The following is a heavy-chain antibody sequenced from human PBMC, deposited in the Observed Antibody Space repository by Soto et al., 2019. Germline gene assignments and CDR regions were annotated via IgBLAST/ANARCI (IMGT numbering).Heavy chain of an antibody. J-gene: IGHJ6*02. V-gene: IGHV1-8*01. Sequence: QVQLVQSGAEVKKSGASVKVSCKASGYTFTSYDINWVRQATRQGLEWMGWMNPNSGNAGYAQKFQGRVSMTRNTSISTAYMELSSLRSEDTAVYYCATMPTCDCISTSCYPAPYYGMDVWGQGTTVTVSS. CDR1: GYTFTSYD. CDR3: ATMPTCDCISTSCYPAPYYGMDV. D-gene: IGHD2-2*01. CDR2: MNPNSGNA.